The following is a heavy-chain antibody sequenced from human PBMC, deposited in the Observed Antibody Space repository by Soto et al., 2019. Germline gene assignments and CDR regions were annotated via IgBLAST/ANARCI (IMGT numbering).Heavy chain of an antibody. J-gene: IGHJ6*02. CDR2: VHYSGSV. Sequence: QVQLQQSGPGLVKPSQTLSLTCTVSGGSISFDHYHWTWIRQPPGKGLEWIGYVHYSGSVLYNPSLQSRVSISVDTSKNQFYLKLSSVSAADTAVYFCAREDDGGDRDYYGLDVCGQGTTVTVSS. D-gene: IGHD2-21*02. V-gene: IGHV4-30-4*01. CDR3: AREDDGGDRDYYGLDV. CDR1: GGSISFDHYH.